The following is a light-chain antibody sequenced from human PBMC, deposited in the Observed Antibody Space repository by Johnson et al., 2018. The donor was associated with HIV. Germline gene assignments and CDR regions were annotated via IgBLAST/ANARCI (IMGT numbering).Light chain of an antibody. CDR2: DID. CDR1: SSNIGYNY. CDR3: ATWDTSLSAGGV. V-gene: IGLV1-51*01. J-gene: IGLJ1*01. Sequence: QSVLTQPPSVSAAPGQKVTISCSGSSSNIGYNYVSWYQQVPGTAPKLLIYDIDKRHSGIPDRFSGSKSGTSATLGITGLQTGDEADYYCATWDTSLSAGGVFGTGTKVPVL.